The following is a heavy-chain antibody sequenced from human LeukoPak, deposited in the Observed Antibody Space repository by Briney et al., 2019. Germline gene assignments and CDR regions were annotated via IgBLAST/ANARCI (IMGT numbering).Heavy chain of an antibody. CDR2: ISAYNGNT. CDR3: ARRYCSGGSCYSDRGAFDI. Sequence: ASVKVSCKASGYTFTSYGISWVRQAPGQGLEWMGWISAYNGNTNYAQKLQGRVTMTTDTSTSTAYMELRSLRSDDTAVYYCARRYCSGGSCYSDRGAFDIWGQGTMVTVSS. D-gene: IGHD2-15*01. V-gene: IGHV1-18*01. J-gene: IGHJ3*02. CDR1: GYTFTSYG.